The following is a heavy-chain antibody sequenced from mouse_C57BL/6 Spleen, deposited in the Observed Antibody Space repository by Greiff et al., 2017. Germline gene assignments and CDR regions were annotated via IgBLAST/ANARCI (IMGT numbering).Heavy chain of an antibody. CDR2: ISSGGDYI. V-gene: IGHV5-9-1*02. J-gene: IGHJ3*01. CDR1: GFTFSSYA. CDR3: TRDGYDVWFAY. Sequence: EVQRVESGEGLVKPGGSLKLSCAASGFTFSSYAMSWVRQTPEKRLEWVAYISSGGDYIYYADTVKGRFTISRDNARNTLYLQMSSLKSEDTAMYYCTRDGYDVWFAYWGQGTLVTVSA. D-gene: IGHD2-2*01.